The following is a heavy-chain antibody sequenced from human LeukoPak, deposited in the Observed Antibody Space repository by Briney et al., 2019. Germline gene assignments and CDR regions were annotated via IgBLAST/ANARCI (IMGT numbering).Heavy chain of an antibody. D-gene: IGHD3-10*01. Sequence: SETLSLTCTVSGGSMSSHYWSWIRQTPGKGLEWIGYIYYIGSTNYNPSLKSRVTISVDTSKNQFSLKLSSVTAAGTAVYYCARTDGLLWFGELPSYFDYWGQGTLVTVSS. CDR1: GGSMSSHY. V-gene: IGHV4-59*11. CDR3: ARTDGLLWFGELPSYFDY. J-gene: IGHJ4*02. CDR2: IYYIGST.